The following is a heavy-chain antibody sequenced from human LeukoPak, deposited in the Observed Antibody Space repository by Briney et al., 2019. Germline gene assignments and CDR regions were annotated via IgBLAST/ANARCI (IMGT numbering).Heavy chain of an antibody. D-gene: IGHD4-17*01. Sequence: PGGSLRLSCAASGFTFSSYWMSWVRQVPGKGLEWVANIKQDGSEKYYVDSVKGRFTISRDNAKNSLYLQMNSLRAEDTSVYCCAIRPSTRPLYGSAGYWGQGTLVTVSS. V-gene: IGHV3-7*01. CDR2: IKQDGSEK. J-gene: IGHJ4*02. CDR1: GFTFSSYW. CDR3: AIRPSTRPLYGSAGY.